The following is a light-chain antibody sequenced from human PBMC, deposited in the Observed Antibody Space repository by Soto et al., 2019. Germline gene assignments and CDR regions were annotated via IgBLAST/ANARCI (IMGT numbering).Light chain of an antibody. CDR1: QSINIY. CDR2: AAS. Sequence: DIQMTQSPSSLSASVGDRVTITCRASQSINIYFNWYQQKPGKAPKLLIYAASSLQSGVPSRFSGSGSGTDFTLTISSLQPEDFATYSCQQSFSTPLTFGGGTRVEIK. CDR3: QQSFSTPLT. V-gene: IGKV1-39*01. J-gene: IGKJ4*01.